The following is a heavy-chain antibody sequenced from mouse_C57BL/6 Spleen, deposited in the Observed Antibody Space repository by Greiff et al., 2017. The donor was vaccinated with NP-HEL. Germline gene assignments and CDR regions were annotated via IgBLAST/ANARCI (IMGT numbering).Heavy chain of an antibody. CDR2: IDPSDSET. V-gene: IGHV1-52*01. CDR1: GYTFPSYW. Sequence: QVQLQQPGAELVRPGSSVKLSCKASGYTFPSYWMHWVKQRPIQGLEWIGNIDPSDSETHYNQKFKDKATLTVDKSSSTAYMQLSSLTSEDSAVYYCARSPNYGEAMDYWGQGTSVTVSS. CDR3: ARSPNYGEAMDY. J-gene: IGHJ4*01. D-gene: IGHD1-1*01.